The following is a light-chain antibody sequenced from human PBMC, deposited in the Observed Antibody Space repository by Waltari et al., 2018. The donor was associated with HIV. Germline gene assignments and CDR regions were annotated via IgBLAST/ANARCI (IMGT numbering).Light chain of an antibody. V-gene: IGLV3-21*01. CDR2: EVS. Sequence: SYVLTQPPSESVAPGTTARVSCGGYDIGSKTVKWYQQQPGHAPVLVIFEVSDRPSGIPERFSGANSVNTATLTISRVEAGDEADYYCQVWDSNSDQWVFGGGTKLTVL. CDR1: DIGSKT. CDR3: QVWDSNSDQWV. J-gene: IGLJ3*02.